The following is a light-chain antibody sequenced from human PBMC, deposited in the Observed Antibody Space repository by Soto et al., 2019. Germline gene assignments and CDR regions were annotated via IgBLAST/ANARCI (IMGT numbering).Light chain of an antibody. CDR3: HHRQSWPRT. CDR2: LAS. CDR1: QAGNTR. J-gene: IGKJ1*01. V-gene: IGKV3-11*01. Sequence: EIVLTQSPATLSSFPGHRVTLSCRASQAGNTRLAWYQHRPGQAPRLLIYLASNRAAGVPARFSGSGSGTDFTLTISDVEPEDFAVYYCHHRQSWPRTFGQGTTVDI.